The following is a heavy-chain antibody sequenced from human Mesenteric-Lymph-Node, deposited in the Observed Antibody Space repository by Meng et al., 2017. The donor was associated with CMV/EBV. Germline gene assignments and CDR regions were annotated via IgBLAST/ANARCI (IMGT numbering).Heavy chain of an antibody. V-gene: IGHV3-11*04. CDR3: ARDGRDSNPDY. Sequence: LSLTCAASGFIFSDYYMNWIRQAPGKGLECVSYISSSGSSIYYADSVKGRFTISRDNAKNSLYLQMNSLRAEDMAVYYCARDGRDSNPDYWGQGTLVTVSS. J-gene: IGHJ4*02. D-gene: IGHD4-11*01. CDR1: GFIFSDYY. CDR2: ISSSGSSI.